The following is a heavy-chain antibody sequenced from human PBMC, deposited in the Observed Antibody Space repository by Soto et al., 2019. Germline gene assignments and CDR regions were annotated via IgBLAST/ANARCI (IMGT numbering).Heavy chain of an antibody. CDR1: VYSFTSYW. CDR2: IDPSDSYT. J-gene: IGHJ6*02. D-gene: IGHD6-6*01. CDR3: ARLAARRDYYYYGMDV. V-gene: IGHV5-10-1*01. Sequence: GESLKISCKGSVYSFTSYWISWVRQMPGKGLEWMGRIDPSDSYTNYSPSFQGHVTISADKSISTAYLQWSSLKASDTAMYYCARLAARRDYYYYGMDVWGQGTTVTVSS.